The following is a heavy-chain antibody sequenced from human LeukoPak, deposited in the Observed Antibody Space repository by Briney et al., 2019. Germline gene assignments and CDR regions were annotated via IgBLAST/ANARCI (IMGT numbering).Heavy chain of an antibody. V-gene: IGHV1-2*02. J-gene: IGHJ6*02. D-gene: IGHD1/OR15-1a*01. CDR1: GYTFTGYY. Sequence: GASVKVSCKASGYTFTGYYMHWVRQAPGQGLEWMGWINPNSGGTNYAQKFQGRVTMTRDTSISTAYMELSRLRSDDTAVYYCARVYREHYYYYGMDVWGQGTTVTVSS. CDR3: ARVYREHYYYYGMDV. CDR2: INPNSGGT.